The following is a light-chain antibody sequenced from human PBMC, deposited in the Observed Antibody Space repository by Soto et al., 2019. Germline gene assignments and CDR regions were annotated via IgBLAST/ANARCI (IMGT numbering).Light chain of an antibody. CDR1: SSNIGAGYD. CDR3: SSYTSSSTYV. CDR2: GNN. Sequence: QSVLTQPPSVSGAPGQRVTISCTGSSSNIGAGYDVHWYQQLPGKAPKLLIYGNNNRPSGVPDRFSGSKSGTSASLAITGLRADDEADYYCSSYTSSSTYVFGTGTKVTVL. V-gene: IGLV1-40*01. J-gene: IGLJ1*01.